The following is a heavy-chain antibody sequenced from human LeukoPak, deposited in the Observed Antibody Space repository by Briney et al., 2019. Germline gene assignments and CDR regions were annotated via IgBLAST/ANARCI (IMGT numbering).Heavy chain of an antibody. J-gene: IGHJ4*02. V-gene: IGHV4-39*02. D-gene: IGHD2-8*01. Sequence: SETLSLTCTVSGGSISSSSYYWGWIRQPPGKGLEWIGSIYYSGRTYYNPSLNGRVTISVDTSKTQFSLKLSSVTAADTAVYYCAREGLLYQYYFDYWGQGTLVTVSS. CDR1: GGSISSSSYY. CDR2: IYYSGRT. CDR3: AREGLLYQYYFDY.